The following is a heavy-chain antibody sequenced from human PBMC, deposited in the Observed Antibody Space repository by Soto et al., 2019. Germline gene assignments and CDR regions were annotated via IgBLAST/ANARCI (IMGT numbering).Heavy chain of an antibody. CDR3: ARTTAVPETLRSRYYFDY. J-gene: IGHJ4*02. D-gene: IGHD6-19*01. CDR1: GGSVSDKTYY. V-gene: IGHV4-61*01. CDR2: VYYSGTT. Sequence: SGTLSLTCSVSGGSVSDKTYYWSWIRQPPGKGLEWIGYVYYSGTTNYNPSLKSRVSISVDTSQNQFSLRLNSVTAADTALYYCARTTAVPETLRSRYYFDYWGQGTLVTVSS.